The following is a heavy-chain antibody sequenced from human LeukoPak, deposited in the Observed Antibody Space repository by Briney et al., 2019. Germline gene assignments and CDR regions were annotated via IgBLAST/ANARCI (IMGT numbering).Heavy chain of an antibody. CDR1: GYTFTGYY. J-gene: IGHJ5*02. CDR2: INPNSGGT. Sequence: AKVSCKASGYTFTGYYMHWVRQAPGQGLEWMGWINPNSGGTNYAQKFQGRVTMTRDTSISTAYMELSRLRSDDTAVYYYARAYADSSNRYTGVFDPWGQGTLVTVSS. V-gene: IGHV1-2*02. D-gene: IGHD6-13*01. CDR3: ARAYADSSNRYTGVFDP.